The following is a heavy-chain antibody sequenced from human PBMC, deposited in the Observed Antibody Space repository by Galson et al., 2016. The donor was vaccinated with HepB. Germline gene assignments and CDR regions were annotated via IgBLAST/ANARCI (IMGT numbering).Heavy chain of an antibody. CDR1: GYTFPSYG. D-gene: IGHD1-26*01. J-gene: IGHJ6*02. V-gene: IGHV1-18*01. Sequence: SVKVSCKASGYTFPSYGISWVRQAPGQGLEWMGWISAYNGNTNYAQNLQGRVSITTDTSTSTAYMELRSLRYDDTAVYYCARHRGSKYAMDVWGQGTTVTVSS. CDR3: ARHRGSKYAMDV. CDR2: ISAYNGNT.